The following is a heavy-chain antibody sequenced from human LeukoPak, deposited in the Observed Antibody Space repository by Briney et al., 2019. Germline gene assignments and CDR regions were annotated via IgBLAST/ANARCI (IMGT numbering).Heavy chain of an antibody. J-gene: IGHJ4*02. Sequence: GGSLRLSCSASGFIFYSYAMHWVRQAPGRGLEYVADITSSGSSTFHANSVKGRFTISRDNSKNTLYLQMNSLRAEDTAVYYCARDYGDYVFDYWGQGTLVTVSS. D-gene: IGHD4-17*01. CDR3: ARDYGDYVFDY. CDR2: ITSSGSST. CDR1: GFIFYSYA. V-gene: IGHV3-64*01.